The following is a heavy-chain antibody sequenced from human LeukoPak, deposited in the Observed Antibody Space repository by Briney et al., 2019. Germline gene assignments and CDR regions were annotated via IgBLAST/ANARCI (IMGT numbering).Heavy chain of an antibody. V-gene: IGHV3-30*02. CDR2: IQYDGSNE. CDR3: ARDMCGSNSCAEGSPAG. J-gene: IGHJ4*02. CDR1: GFTFSSYG. Sequence: GGSLRLSCAASGFTFSSYGMQWVRQAPGKGLEWVAFIQYDGSNEYYADSVKGRFTISRDHSKNTLYLQMNSLRTEDTAMYYCARDMCGSNSCAEGSPAGWGQGTLVTVSS. D-gene: IGHD2/OR15-2a*01.